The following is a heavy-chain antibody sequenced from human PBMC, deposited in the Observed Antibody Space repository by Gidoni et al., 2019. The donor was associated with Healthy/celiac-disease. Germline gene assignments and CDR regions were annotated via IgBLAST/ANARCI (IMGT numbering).Heavy chain of an antibody. CDR3: ARAGLTTSWFDP. CDR1: GGSISSYY. V-gene: IGHV4-59*01. D-gene: IGHD4-17*01. Sequence: QVQLQESGPRLVNPSATLSLTCTVPGGSISSYYWSWIRQPPGKGLEWIGYIDYSGSTNYNPSLKSRVTISVDTSKNQCSLKLSSGTAADTAVYYCARAGLTTSWFDPWGQGTLVTVSS. CDR2: IDYSGST. J-gene: IGHJ5*02.